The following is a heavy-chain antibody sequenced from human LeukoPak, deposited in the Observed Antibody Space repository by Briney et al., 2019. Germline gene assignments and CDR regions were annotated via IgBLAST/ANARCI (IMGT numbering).Heavy chain of an antibody. J-gene: IGHJ1*01. CDR2: ISNTGGST. Sequence: GGSLRLSCAASGFSFNTYAMSWVRQAPGKGLEWVSAISNTGGSTYYADSVKGRFTISRDKSKNTLSLRMNSLRAEDTAVYYCAQQVGYCSSGSCYFTYWGQSTLVTVSS. D-gene: IGHD2-15*01. CDR3: AQQVGYCSSGSCYFTY. V-gene: IGHV3-23*01. CDR1: GFSFNTYA.